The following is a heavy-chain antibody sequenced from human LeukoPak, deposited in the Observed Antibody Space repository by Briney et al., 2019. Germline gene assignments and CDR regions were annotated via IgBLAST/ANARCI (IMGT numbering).Heavy chain of an antibody. CDR2: IYYNGRT. V-gene: IGHV4-39*01. CDR1: GVSMTSSTYY. J-gene: IGHJ3*01. Sequence: SETLSLTCTVSGVSMTSSTYYWVWIRQPPGKGLEWIGSIYYNGRTYYNPSLKSRVIMSVDTSKNQFSLNLNSVTAADTAVYYCARPRIVGAIDAFDVWGQGTVVSVSS. CDR3: ARPRIVGAIDAFDV. D-gene: IGHD1-26*01.